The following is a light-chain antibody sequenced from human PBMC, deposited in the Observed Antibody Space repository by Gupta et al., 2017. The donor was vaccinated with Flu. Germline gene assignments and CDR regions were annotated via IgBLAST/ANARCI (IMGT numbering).Light chain of an antibody. Sequence: EIALTQSPGTLSLSTGDRATLSCRASQTVSNSYLAWYQQKPGQAPMLLIYGASTRATGIPDRFSGSGSGTDFTLTISRLEPEDFAVYFCQQYACFLQTFGQGSKLEIK. CDR2: GAS. J-gene: IGKJ2*01. CDR1: QTVSNSY. CDR3: QQYACFLQT. V-gene: IGKV3-20*01.